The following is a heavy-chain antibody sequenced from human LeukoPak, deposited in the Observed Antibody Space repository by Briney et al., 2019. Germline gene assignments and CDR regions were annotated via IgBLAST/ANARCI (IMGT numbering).Heavy chain of an antibody. Sequence: PSETLSLTCAVYGGSFSGYYWSWIRQPPGKGLEWIVEINHSGSTNYNPSLKSRVTISVDTSKNQFSLKLSSVTAADTAVYYCARGRVVVVVAATRVWFDPWGQGTLVTVSS. D-gene: IGHD2-15*01. CDR2: INHSGST. V-gene: IGHV4-34*01. CDR1: GGSFSGYY. CDR3: ARGRVVVVVAATRVWFDP. J-gene: IGHJ5*02.